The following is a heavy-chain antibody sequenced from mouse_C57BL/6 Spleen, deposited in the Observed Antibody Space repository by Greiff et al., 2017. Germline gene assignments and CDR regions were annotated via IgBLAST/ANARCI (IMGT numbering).Heavy chain of an antibody. Sequence: EVQLQESVAELVRPGASVKLSCTASGFNIKNTYMHWVKQRPEQGLEWIGRIDPANGNTKYAPKFPGKATITAETSSNTAYLQLISLTSEDTAIDYCALITTVVAFDARDYRGQGTSVTVSS. J-gene: IGHJ4*01. CDR2: IDPANGNT. CDR3: ALITTVVAFDARDY. CDR1: GFNIKNTY. D-gene: IGHD1-1*01. V-gene: IGHV14-3*01.